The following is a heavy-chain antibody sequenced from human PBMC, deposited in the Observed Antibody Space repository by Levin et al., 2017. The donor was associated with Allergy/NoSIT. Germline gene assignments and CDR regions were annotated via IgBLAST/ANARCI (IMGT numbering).Heavy chain of an antibody. D-gene: IGHD3-22*01. CDR3: AKWSYLTYYYDSSGYYYFDY. V-gene: IGHV3-23*01. Sequence: PGGSLRLSCAASGFTFSNYAMSWVRQAPGKGLEWVSAISGSGGSTYYADSVKGRFTISRDNSKNTLYLQMNSLRAEDTAVYYCAKWSYLTYYYDSSGYYYFDYWGQGTLVTVSS. CDR1: GFTFSNYA. J-gene: IGHJ4*02. CDR2: ISGSGGST.